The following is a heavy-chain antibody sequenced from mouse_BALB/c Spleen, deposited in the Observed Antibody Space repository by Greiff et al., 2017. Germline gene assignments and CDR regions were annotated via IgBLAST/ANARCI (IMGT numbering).Heavy chain of an antibody. D-gene: IGHD3-2*01. Sequence: EVQGVESGGGLVQPGGSLKLSCAASGFTFSSYGMSWVRQTPDKRLELVATINSNGGSTYYPDSVKGRFTISRDNAKNTLYLQMSSLKSEDTAMYYCAREGQLGLGYYYAMDYWGQGTSVTVSS. J-gene: IGHJ4*01. V-gene: IGHV5-6-3*01. CDR2: INSNGGST. CDR1: GFTFSSYG. CDR3: AREGQLGLGYYYAMDY.